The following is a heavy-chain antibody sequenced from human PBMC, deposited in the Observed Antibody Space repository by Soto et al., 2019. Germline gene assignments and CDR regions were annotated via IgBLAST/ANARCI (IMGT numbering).Heavy chain of an antibody. Sequence: EVQLVQSGGDLVQPGGSLRLSCVASGFTFSIYWMTWVRQAPGMGLEWVAGIKEDGSEEVYVDSVKGRFSISRDNAKTSLYLQLNSLRAEDTAVYYCATAISSPFSNFDYWGQGSLVTVSS. CDR2: IKEDGSEE. V-gene: IGHV3-7*01. CDR3: ATAISSPFSNFDY. J-gene: IGHJ4*02. CDR1: GFTFSIYW. D-gene: IGHD2-2*01.